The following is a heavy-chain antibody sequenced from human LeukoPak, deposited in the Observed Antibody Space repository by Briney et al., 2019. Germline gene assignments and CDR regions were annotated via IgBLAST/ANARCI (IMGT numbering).Heavy chain of an antibody. J-gene: IGHJ4*02. V-gene: IGHV1-2*02. CDR1: GYTFTGYY. CDR2: INPNSGGT. CDR3: ARVPHYYDSSGYLY. Sequence: ASVKVSCKASGYTFTGYYMHWVRQAPGQGLEWMGWINPNSGGTNYAQKFQGRVTMTRDTSISTAYMELSRLRSDDTAVYYCARVPHYYDSSGYLYWGQGTLVTVSS. D-gene: IGHD3-22*01.